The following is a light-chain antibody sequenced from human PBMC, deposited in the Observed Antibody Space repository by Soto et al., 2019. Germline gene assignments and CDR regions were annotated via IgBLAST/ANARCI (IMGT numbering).Light chain of an antibody. CDR3: QQVHSFPLT. Sequence: QLTQSPSSLSASVGYRVIITCRASQSVSRSLNWYQQKTGQAPKLLIYAASTLHSGVPSRFSGSGSGTEFTLTISSLQPEDFATYYCQQVHSFPLTFGPGTKVDIK. CDR2: AAS. V-gene: IGKV1-9*01. CDR1: QSVSRS. J-gene: IGKJ3*01.